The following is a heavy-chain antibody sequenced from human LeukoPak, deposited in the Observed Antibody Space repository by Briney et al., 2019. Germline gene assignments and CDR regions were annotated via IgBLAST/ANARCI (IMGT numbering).Heavy chain of an antibody. CDR2: IIPIFGTA. CDR1: GGTFSSYA. D-gene: IGHD3-22*01. J-gene: IGHJ4*02. CDR3: ARGLNYYDSSGYLDY. V-gene: IGHV1-69*05. Sequence: ASVKVSCKASGGTFSSYAISWVRQAPGQGLEWMGRIIPIFGTANYAQKFQGRVTITTDESTSTAYMELSSLRSEDTAVYYCARGLNYYDSSGYLDYWGQRTLVTVSS.